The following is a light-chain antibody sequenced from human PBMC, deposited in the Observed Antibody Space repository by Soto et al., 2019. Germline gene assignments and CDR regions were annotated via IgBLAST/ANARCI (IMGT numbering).Light chain of an antibody. CDR3: QERTNWPPGIT. CDR1: QSVSPY. CDR2: DAY. V-gene: IGKV3-11*01. Sequence: ETVLTQSPATLSLSPGDRATLSCRTSQSVSPYLAWYQQRPGQAPRLLIYDAYNKAAGIPARFSGSGSGTDFTLTISSLEPEDFAVYYWQERTNWPPGITFGSGTTLDIQ. J-gene: IGKJ3*01.